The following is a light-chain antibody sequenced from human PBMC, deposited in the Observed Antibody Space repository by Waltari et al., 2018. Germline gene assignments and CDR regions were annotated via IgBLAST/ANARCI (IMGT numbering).Light chain of an antibody. CDR1: QNIHSW. J-gene: IGKJ2*01. V-gene: IGKV1-5*03. CDR2: KAS. Sequence: DIQMAQSPFTLSASLADRGSITCRASQNIHSWLAWYQQKPGKAPKLLFYKASTLQTGVPSRFSGSVSGTDFTLTISSLQPDDFATYYCQQYDTVPYTFGLGTKVE. CDR3: QQYDTVPYT.